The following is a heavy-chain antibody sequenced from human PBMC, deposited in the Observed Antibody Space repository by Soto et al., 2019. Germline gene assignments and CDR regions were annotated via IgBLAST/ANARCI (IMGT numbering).Heavy chain of an antibody. J-gene: IGHJ4*02. CDR3: AKDRPRRTSGYFFDY. D-gene: IGHD1-1*01. V-gene: IGHV6-1*01. Sequence: SQTLSLTCAISGDSVSSNHATWDWIRQSPSRGLEWLGRTYYRSKWYYDYALSVKSRITINPDTSNNQLSLQLNSVTPDDTAVYYCAKDRPRRTSGYFFDYWGQGTPVTVSS. CDR2: TYYRSKWYY. CDR1: GDSVSSNHAT.